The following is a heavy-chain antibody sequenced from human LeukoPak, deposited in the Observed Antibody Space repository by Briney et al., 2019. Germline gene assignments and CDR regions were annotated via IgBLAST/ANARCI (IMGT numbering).Heavy chain of an antibody. CDR1: GFTFSSYW. D-gene: IGHD3-22*01. Sequence: PGRSLRLSCAASGFTFSSYWMHWVRQAPGKGLVWVSRINSDGSSTSYADSVKGRFTISRDNAKNTLYLQMNSLRAEDTAVYYCASGTYDSSGYYPTPPDYWGQGTLVTVSS. CDR3: ASGTYDSSGYYPTPPDY. V-gene: IGHV3-74*01. CDR2: INSDGSST. J-gene: IGHJ4*02.